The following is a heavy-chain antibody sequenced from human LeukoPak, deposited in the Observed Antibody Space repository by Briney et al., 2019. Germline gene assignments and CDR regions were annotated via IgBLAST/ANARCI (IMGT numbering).Heavy chain of an antibody. CDR2: TYYRSKWYN. J-gene: IGHJ3*01. D-gene: IGHD3-22*01. CDR3: VRGRTGLGGYNDAFDV. Sequence: SQTLSVTCVIFGYSVSSNSAAWNWIRQSPSRGLEWLGKTYYRSKWYNDYAVSLKSRITINPDTSEHQFSLQLNSVTPEDTGVYYCVRGRTGLGGYNDAFDVWGQGTMVTVSS. CDR1: GYSVSSNSAA. V-gene: IGHV6-1*01.